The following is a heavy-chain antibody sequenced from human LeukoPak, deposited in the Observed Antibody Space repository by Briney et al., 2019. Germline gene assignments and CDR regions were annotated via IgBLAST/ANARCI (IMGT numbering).Heavy chain of an antibody. CDR3: AREYCSGGTCLPPT. CDR2: ISSSGSYI. Sequence: PGGSLRLSCAASVFTFRSYSMNWVRQAPGKGLEWVSLISSSGSYIYYAGSVKGRFTISRDNAKNSLYLQMNSLRAEDTAVYYCAREYCSGGTCLPPTWGQGTLVTVSS. D-gene: IGHD2-15*01. V-gene: IGHV3-21*01. CDR1: VFTFRSYS. J-gene: IGHJ5*02.